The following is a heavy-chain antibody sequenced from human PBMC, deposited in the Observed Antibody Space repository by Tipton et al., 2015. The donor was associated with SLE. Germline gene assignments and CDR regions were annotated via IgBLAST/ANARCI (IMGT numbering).Heavy chain of an antibody. Sequence: TLSLTCTVSGGSFSGCNYYWDWIRQPPGKGLEWIGQRWYNGIIYYNPSLRSRADISVDTSKNQFSLRLTSVTAADTAVYLCATYAAGVGGRGYWGQGTLVTVSS. D-gene: IGHD2-2*01. V-gene: IGHV4-31*03. CDR3: ATYAAGVGGRGY. CDR1: GGSFSGCNYY. CDR2: RWYNGII. J-gene: IGHJ4*02.